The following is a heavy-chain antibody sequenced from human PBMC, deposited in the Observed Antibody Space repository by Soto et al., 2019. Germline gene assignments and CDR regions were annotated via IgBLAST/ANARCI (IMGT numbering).Heavy chain of an antibody. Sequence: SETLSLTCRVSGGSVGTGAYYWSWIRQPPGKGLEWIGYTLYSGSPNYNPSLQSLQSRVTISVDTSRNQFSLRLTSVTAAETAFYYCARHDYYHRTFDIWGQGTLVTVSS. D-gene: IGHD3-9*01. CDR1: GGSVGTGAYY. J-gene: IGHJ3*02. CDR2: TLYSGSP. CDR3: ARHDYYHRTFDI. V-gene: IGHV4-61*08.